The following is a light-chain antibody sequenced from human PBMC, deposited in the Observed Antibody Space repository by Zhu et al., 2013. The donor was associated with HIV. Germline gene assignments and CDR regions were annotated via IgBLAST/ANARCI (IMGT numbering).Light chain of an antibody. V-gene: IGLV1-51*01. J-gene: IGLJ2*01. CDR1: SSNIGSNIGNNH. CDR2: DNN. Sequence: QSVLTQPPSASGTPGQRVTISCSGSSSNIGSNIGNNHVSWYQQLPGTAPKLLIYDNNKRPSGIPDRFSGSKSGTSATLGITGLQTGDEADYYCGTWDSSLSAGVFGGGTKLTVL. CDR3: GTWDSSLSAGV.